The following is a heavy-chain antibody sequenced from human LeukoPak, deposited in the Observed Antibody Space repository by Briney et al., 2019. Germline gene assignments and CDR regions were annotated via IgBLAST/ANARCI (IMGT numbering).Heavy chain of an antibody. D-gene: IGHD3-22*01. CDR3: ASIDYYDSSGYYDTYNWFDP. CDR1: GFTFSSYA. CDR2: ISGSGGST. Sequence: GGSLRLSCAASGFTFSSYAMSWVRQAPGKGLEWVSAISGSGGSTYYADSVKGRFTISRDNSKNTLYLQMNSLRAEDTAVYYCASIDYYDSSGYYDTYNWFDPWGQGTLVTVSS. V-gene: IGHV3-23*01. J-gene: IGHJ5*02.